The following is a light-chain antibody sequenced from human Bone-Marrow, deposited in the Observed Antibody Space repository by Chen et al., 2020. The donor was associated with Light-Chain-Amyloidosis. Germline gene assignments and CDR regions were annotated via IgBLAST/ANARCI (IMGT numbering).Light chain of an antibody. CDR3: QVWDRSSDRPV. CDR2: DDS. J-gene: IGLJ3*02. CDR1: NIGSTS. V-gene: IGLV3-21*02. Sequence: SYVLTQPSSVSVAPGQTATIACGGNNIGSTSVHWYQQTPGQAPLLVVYDDSDRPPGIPERLSGSNSGNTASLTISRVEAGDEADYYCQVWDRSSDRPVFGGGTELTGL.